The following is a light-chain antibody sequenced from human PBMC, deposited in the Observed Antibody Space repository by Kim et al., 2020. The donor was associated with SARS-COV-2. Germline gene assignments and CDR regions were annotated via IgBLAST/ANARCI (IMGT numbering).Light chain of an antibody. J-gene: IGKJ2*01. CDR3: QQYNSWPPYT. CDR2: AAS. Sequence: EIVMTQSPTTLSVSPGERATLSCRASQYIRTNLAWYQQKPGQAPRLLIYAASTRATGIPARFSGSGSGTEFTLTISSLQSEDFAVYYCQQYNSWPPYTFGQGTKLEI. V-gene: IGKV3-15*01. CDR1: QYIRTN.